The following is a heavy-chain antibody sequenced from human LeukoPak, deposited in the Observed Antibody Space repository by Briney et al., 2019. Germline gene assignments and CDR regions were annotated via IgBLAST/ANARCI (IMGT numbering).Heavy chain of an antibody. CDR1: GGSFSGYY. CDR2: INHSGST. CDR3: VRDETYSSDWQSNHYYYYMDV. D-gene: IGHD6-19*01. Sequence: SETLSLTCAVYGGSFSGYYWSWIRQPPGKGLEWIGEINHSGSTNYNPSLKSRVTISVDTSKNQFSLKLSSVTAADTAMYYCVRDETYSSDWQSNHYYYYMDVWGKGTTVTVSS. J-gene: IGHJ6*03. V-gene: IGHV4-34*01.